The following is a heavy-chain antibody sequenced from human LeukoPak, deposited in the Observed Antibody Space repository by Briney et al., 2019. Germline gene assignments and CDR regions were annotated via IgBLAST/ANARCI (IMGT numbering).Heavy chain of an antibody. Sequence: TSETLSLTCTVSGGSISSQCWCWVRQPPGKALEWIGHIYTSGSTSYNPSLKSRVTISVDTSKNQVSLQLNSVTAADTALYYCARHGRRSGLAWFDPWGQGTLVTVSS. CDR1: GGSISSQC. V-gene: IGHV4-4*09. CDR2: IYTSGST. D-gene: IGHD3-3*01. CDR3: ARHGRRSGLAWFDP. J-gene: IGHJ5*02.